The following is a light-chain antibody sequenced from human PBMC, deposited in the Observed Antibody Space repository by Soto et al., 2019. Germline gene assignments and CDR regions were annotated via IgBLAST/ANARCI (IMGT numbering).Light chain of an antibody. CDR1: SSNIGSNY. J-gene: IGLJ2*01. CDR2: RAD. CDR3: AAWDDTLSGLV. V-gene: IGLV1-47*01. Sequence: QSVLTQPPSVSGTPGHTVSISCSGRSSNIGSNYVYWYQQLPGTAPRLLMYRADQRPSGVPDRFSGSKSGTSASLAIGGLRSEDEADYYCAAWDDTLSGLVFGGGTKLTVL.